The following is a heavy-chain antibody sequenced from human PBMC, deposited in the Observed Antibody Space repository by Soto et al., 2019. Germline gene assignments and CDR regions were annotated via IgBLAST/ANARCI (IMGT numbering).Heavy chain of an antibody. D-gene: IGHD1-26*01. CDR3: ARYAGSYYGYYYYYYMDV. CDR2: INHSGST. V-gene: IGHV4-34*01. Sequence: SETLSLTCAVYGGSFSGYYWSWIRQPPGKGLEWIGEINHSGSTNYNPSLKSRVTISVDTSKNQFSLKLSSVTAADTAVYYCARYAGSYYGYYYYYYMDVWGKGTTVTVSS. J-gene: IGHJ6*03. CDR1: GGSFSGYY.